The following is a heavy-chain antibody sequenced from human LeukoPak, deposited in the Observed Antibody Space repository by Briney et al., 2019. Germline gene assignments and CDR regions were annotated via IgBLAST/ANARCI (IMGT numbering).Heavy chain of an antibody. D-gene: IGHD2-15*01. V-gene: IGHV4-39*07. CDR1: GGSISSSSYY. Sequence: SETLSLTCTVSGGSISSSSYYWGWIRQPPGKGLEWIGSIYYSGSTYYNPSLKSRATMSVDTSKNQLSLNLSSVTAADTAVYYCARESGTSRTLAVVDYFFDYWGQGTLVTVSS. CDR3: ARESGTSRTLAVVDYFFDY. J-gene: IGHJ4*02. CDR2: IYYSGST.